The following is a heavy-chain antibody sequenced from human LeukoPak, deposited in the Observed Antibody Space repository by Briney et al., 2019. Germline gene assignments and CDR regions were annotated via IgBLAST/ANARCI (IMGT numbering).Heavy chain of an antibody. J-gene: IGHJ4*02. D-gene: IGHD2-15*01. CDR1: GYTFTGYY. Sequence: GASVKVSCKASGYTFTGYYMHWVRQAPGQGLEWMGWINPNSGGTNYAQKFRGRVTMTRDTSISTAYMELSRLRSDDTAVYYCARSWRFCSGDSCYPIDYWGQGTLDTVSS. CDR3: ARSWRFCSGDSCYPIDY. V-gene: IGHV1-2*02. CDR2: INPNSGGT.